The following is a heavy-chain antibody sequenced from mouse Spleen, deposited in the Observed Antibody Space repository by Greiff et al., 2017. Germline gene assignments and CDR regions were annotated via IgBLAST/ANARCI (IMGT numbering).Heavy chain of an antibody. D-gene: IGHD2-4*01. CDR1: GYSITSGYY. V-gene: IGHV3-6*01. J-gene: IGHJ1*01. CDR2: ISYDGSN. CDR3: ARDIYYESYWYFDV. Sequence: EVQLQQSGPGLVKPSQSLSLTCSVTGYSITSGYYWNWIRQFPGNKLEWMGYISYDGSNNYNPSLKNRISITRDTSKNQFFLKLNSVTTEDTATYYCARDIYYESYWYFDVWGAGTTVTVSS.